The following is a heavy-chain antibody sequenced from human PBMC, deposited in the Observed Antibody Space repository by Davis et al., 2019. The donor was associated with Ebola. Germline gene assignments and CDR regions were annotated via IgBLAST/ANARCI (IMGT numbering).Heavy chain of an antibody. CDR2: INNDEIST. J-gene: IGHJ6*02. CDR3: ARGAYDGSGYRNENYYGLYV. CDR1: GFTFRTFW. Sequence: GESLKISCEASGFTFRTFWMHWVRQLPGKGLVWVSYINNDEISTMYADSVKGQFTISRENAKNTLHLQMDSLRAEDTAVYYCARGAYDGSGYRNENYYGLYVWGQGTTVTVSS. D-gene: IGHD3-22*01. V-gene: IGHV3-74*03.